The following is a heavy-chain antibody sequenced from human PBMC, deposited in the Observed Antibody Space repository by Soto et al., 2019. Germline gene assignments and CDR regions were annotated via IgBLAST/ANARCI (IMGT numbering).Heavy chain of an antibody. V-gene: IGHV3-33*03. D-gene: IGHD4-17*01. CDR1: GFTFSNYA. CDR3: AIESVSDYNNYYMDV. J-gene: IGHJ6*03. CDR2: IWYDGSKK. Sequence: QVQLVESGGGVVQPGRSLRLSCAASGFTFSNYAMHWVRQAPGKGLEWVTIIWYDGSKKNYTDSVKGRFTTSRDNSKNTLYLQMTSLRVEDTAVYYCAIESVSDYNNYYMDVWGKGTTVTVSS.